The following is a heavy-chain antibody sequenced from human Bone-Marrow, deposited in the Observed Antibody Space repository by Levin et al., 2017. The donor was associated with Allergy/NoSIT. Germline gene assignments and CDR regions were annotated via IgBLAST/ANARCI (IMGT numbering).Heavy chain of an antibody. CDR2: ISYDANKQ. V-gene: IGHV3-30*18. CDR3: AKFPGVDTPMVTFSSLDI. J-gene: IGHJ3*02. CDR1: GLTLSHYT. D-gene: IGHD5-18*01. Sequence: GGSLRLSCVASGLTLSHYTIHWVRQAPGKGLEWLSAISYDANKQYYADSVKGRFTISRDNSKNTLYLQMNSLRTEDTALYFCAKFPGVDTPMVTFSSLDIWGQGTGVTVSS.